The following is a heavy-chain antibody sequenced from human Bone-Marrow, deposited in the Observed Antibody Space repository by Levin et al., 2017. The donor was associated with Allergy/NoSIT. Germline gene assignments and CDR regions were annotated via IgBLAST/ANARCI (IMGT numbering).Heavy chain of an antibody. CDR1: GGSISSYY. CDR3: ARGRSDGSGSYFDY. V-gene: IGHV4-59*01. Sequence: TSETLSLTCTVSGGSISSYYWSWIRQPPGKGLEWIGYIYYSGSTNYNPSLKSRVTISVDTSKNQFSLKLSSVTAADTAVYYCARGRSDGSGSYFDYWGQGTLVTVSS. CDR2: IYYSGST. D-gene: IGHD3-10*01. J-gene: IGHJ4*02.